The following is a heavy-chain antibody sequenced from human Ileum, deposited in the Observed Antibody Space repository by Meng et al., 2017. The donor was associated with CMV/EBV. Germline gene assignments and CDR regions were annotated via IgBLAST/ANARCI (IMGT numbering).Heavy chain of an antibody. J-gene: IGHJ4*02. V-gene: IGHV4-4*07. CDR2: IYTGGPT. Sequence: QAARRESGPGLVKPSETWSLTCTVSSASISPYYWNWIRQPAGKGLEWIGRIYTGGPTDYNPSLKSRVTMSVDTSKNQFFLNLSSVTAADTAVYYCARGQTVRGFEYWGLGILVTVSS. CDR1: SASISPYY. CDR3: ARGQTVRGFEY. D-gene: IGHD3-10*01.